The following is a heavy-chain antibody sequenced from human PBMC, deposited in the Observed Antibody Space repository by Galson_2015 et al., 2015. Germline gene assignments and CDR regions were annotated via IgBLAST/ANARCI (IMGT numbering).Heavy chain of an antibody. CDR1: GFTFSSYA. CDR3: ARAGMTSVTFFDY. CDR2: IIPILGIA. J-gene: IGHJ4*02. V-gene: IGHV1-69*04. Sequence: SVKLSCTASGFTFSSYAISWVRQAPGKGLEWMGRIIPILGIANYAQKFQGRVTITADKSTSTAYMELNSLRSEDTAVYYCARAGMTSVTFFDYWGQGTLVTVSS. D-gene: IGHD4-17*01.